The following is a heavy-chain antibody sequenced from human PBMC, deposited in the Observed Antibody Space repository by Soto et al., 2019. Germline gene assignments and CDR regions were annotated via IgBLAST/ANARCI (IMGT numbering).Heavy chain of an antibody. J-gene: IGHJ4*02. CDR1: GYTFTSYD. V-gene: IGHV1-8*01. D-gene: IGHD6-6*01. CDR2: MNPNSGNT. CDR3: ARGRAARQNDY. Sequence: ASVKVSFKASGYTFTSYDINWVRQATGQGLEWMGWMNPNSGNTGYAQKFQGRVTMTRNTSISTAYMELSSLRPEDTAVYYCARGRAARQNDYWGQGTLVTVSS.